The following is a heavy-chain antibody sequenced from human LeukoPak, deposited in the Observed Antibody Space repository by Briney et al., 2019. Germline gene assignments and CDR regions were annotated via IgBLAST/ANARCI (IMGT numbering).Heavy chain of an antibody. D-gene: IGHD6-13*01. CDR3: ARDVSSSWYEGVS. V-gene: IGHV1-69*04. CDR1: GGTFSSYA. CDR2: VIPILGIA. J-gene: IGHJ5*02. Sequence: AASVKVSCKASGGTFSSYAISWVRQAPGQGLEWMGRVIPILGIANYAQKFQGRVTITADKSTSTAYMELSSLRSEDTAVYYCARDVSSSWYEGVSWGQGTLVTVSS.